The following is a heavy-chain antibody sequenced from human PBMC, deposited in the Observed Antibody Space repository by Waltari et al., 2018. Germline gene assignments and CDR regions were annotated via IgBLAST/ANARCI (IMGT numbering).Heavy chain of an antibody. CDR1: GFTFSSYA. CDR2: ISYDGSNK. V-gene: IGHV3-30-3*01. D-gene: IGHD3-10*01. Sequence: QVQLVESGGGVVQPGRSLRLSCAASGFTFSSYAMHWVRQAPGKGLEWVAVISYDGSNKYYADSVKGRFTISRDNSKNTLYLQMNSLRAEDTAVYYCAREFTSGTMVQGVASAAFDIWGQGTMVTVSS. J-gene: IGHJ3*02. CDR3: AREFTSGTMVQGVASAAFDI.